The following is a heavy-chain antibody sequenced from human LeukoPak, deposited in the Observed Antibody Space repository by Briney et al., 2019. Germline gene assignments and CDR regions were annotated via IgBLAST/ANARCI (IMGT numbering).Heavy chain of an antibody. CDR1: GYTFTAYY. CDR2: INPNSGGT. Sequence: ASVKVSCKASGYTFTAYYIHWVRQAPGQGLEWMGWINPNSGGTNYAQKFQGRVTMTRDTSISTAYMELSSLRSDDTAVYYCARDVRVAGPQYYFDYWGQGTLVTVSS. J-gene: IGHJ4*02. V-gene: IGHV1-2*02. D-gene: IGHD6-19*01. CDR3: ARDVRVAGPQYYFDY.